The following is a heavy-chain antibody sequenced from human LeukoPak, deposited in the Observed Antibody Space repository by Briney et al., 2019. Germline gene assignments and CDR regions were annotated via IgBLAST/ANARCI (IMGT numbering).Heavy chain of an antibody. CDR1: GFTFSSYA. Sequence: GGSLRLSCAASGFTFSSYAMSWVRQAPGKGLEWVSAISGSDGSTYYADSVKGRFTISRDNSKNTLYLQMNSLSAEDTAVYYCEKDLGGSGDYRLYWGQGSVVTVSS. D-gene: IGHD2-21*02. CDR2: ISGSDGST. J-gene: IGHJ4*02. V-gene: IGHV3-23*01. CDR3: EKDLGGSGDYRLY.